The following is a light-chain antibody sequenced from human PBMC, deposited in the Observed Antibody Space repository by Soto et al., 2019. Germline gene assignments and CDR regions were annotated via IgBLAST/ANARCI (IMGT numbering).Light chain of an antibody. CDR2: DVA. CDR3: MSFTSRNTYV. V-gene: IGLV2-14*03. Sequence: QSVLTQPASVSGSPGQSITISCTGTSSDVGAYNFVSWYQHYPDKAPKVVIYDVANRPSGVSYRFSASKSGNTASLTISGLQAEDEADYYCMSFTSRNTYVFGTGTKVTVL. CDR1: SSDVGAYNF. J-gene: IGLJ1*01.